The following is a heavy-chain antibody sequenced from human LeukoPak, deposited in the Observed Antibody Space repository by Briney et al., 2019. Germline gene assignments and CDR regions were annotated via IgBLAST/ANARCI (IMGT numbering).Heavy chain of an antibody. J-gene: IGHJ4*02. CDR2: IDDRGGST. D-gene: IGHD5-18*01. V-gene: IGHV3-23*01. CDR3: AKDRTGGYTFGFDF. CDR1: GFTFSSYA. Sequence: GGSLRLSCAASGFTFSSYAMSWVRQAPGKGLEWVSSIDDRGGSTYYADSVKGRFTISRDNSKSTLYLQMGSLGAEDTAAYYCAKDRTGGYTFGFDFWGQGTLVTVSS.